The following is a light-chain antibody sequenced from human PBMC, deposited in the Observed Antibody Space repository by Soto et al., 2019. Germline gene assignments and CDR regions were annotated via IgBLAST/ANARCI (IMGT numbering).Light chain of an antibody. V-gene: IGKV1-5*03. CDR2: KAS. J-gene: IGKJ4*01. CDR1: QSISSW. CDR3: QQYKSYPPT. Sequence: DIQMTQSPSTLSASVGDRVTITCRASQSISSWLAWYQQKPGKAPKLLIYKASSLESGVPSRFSGSGSGTEIDLTISSMQPDDFATDDSQQYKSYPPTLGGGTKVEIK.